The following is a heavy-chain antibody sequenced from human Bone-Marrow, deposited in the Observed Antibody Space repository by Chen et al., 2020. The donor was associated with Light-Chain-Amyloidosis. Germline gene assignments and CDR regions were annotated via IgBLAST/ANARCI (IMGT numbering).Heavy chain of an antibody. CDR3: ARRRDGYNFDY. CDR1: GYTFPNYW. CDR2: IYPDDSDA. D-gene: IGHD5-12*01. Sequence: EVQLEQPGPEVKKPGGSLKISCKGSGYTFPNYWIGWVRQMPGKGLEWMGVIYPDDSDARYSPSFEGQVTISADKSITTAYLQWRSLKASDTAMYYCARRRDGYNFDYWGQGTLVTVSS. V-gene: IGHV5-51*01. J-gene: IGHJ4*02.